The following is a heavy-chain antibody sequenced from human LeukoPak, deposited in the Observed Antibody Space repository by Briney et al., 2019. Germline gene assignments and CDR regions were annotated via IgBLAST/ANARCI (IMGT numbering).Heavy chain of an antibody. J-gene: IGHJ4*02. V-gene: IGHV4-30-2*01. Sequence: PSQTLSLTCAVSGGSISSGGYSWSWIRQPPGKGLEWIGYIYHSGSTYYNPSLKSRVTISVDRSKNQFSLKLSSVTAADTAVHYCAREIPRSYFDYWGQGTLVTVSS. CDR2: IYHSGST. CDR3: AREIPRSYFDY. CDR1: GGSISSGGYS.